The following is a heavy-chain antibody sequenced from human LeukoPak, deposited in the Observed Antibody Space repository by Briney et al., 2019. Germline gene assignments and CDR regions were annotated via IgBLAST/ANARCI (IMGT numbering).Heavy chain of an antibody. D-gene: IGHD3/OR15-3a*01. CDR3: ARSDSALFGY. CDR1: GFTFSSYG. J-gene: IGHJ4*02. Sequence: SGGSLRLSCAASGFTFSSYGMHWVRQAPGKGLEWVAVISYDGSNKYFADSVKGRFTISRDNSKNTLYLQMNSLRAEDTAVYYCARSDSALFGYWGQGTLVTVSS. V-gene: IGHV3-30*03. CDR2: ISYDGSNK.